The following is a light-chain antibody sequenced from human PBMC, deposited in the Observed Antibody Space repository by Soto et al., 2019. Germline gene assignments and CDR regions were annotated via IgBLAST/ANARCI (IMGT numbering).Light chain of an antibody. CDR2: GAS. V-gene: IGKV1-5*01. CDR1: ESISTW. CDR3: QQYNSFSYT. J-gene: IGKJ2*01. Sequence: DIQMTQSPSTLSASVGDRVTITCRASESISTWLAWYQQKPGKSPKLLIYGASNLERGVPSRFSGSGSGTEFTLNIRRLQPDDFEAYYCQQYNSFSYTFGPGTKVDIK.